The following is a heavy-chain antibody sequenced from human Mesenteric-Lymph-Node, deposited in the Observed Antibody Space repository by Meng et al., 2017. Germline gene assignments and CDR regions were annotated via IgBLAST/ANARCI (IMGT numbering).Heavy chain of an antibody. D-gene: IGHD3-22*01. Sequence: SCKASGYTFTGYYMHWVRQAPGKGLEWVSSISSSSSYIYYADSVKGRFTISRDNAKNSLYLQMNSLRAEDTAVYYCASLVTMIVETTNGYWGQGTLVTVSS. CDR1: GYTFTGYY. J-gene: IGHJ4*02. CDR3: ASLVTMIVETTNGY. V-gene: IGHV3-21*01. CDR2: ISSSSSYI.